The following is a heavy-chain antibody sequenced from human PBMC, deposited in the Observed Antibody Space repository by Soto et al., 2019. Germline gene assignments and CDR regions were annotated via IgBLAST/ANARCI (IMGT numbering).Heavy chain of an antibody. CDR2: IIPIFGTA. CDR3: AREGLENWKNNYGMDV. Sequence: SVKVSCKASGGTFSSYAISWVRQPPGQGLEWMGGIIPIFGTANYAQKFQGRVTITADESTSTAYMELSSLRSENTAVYYCAREGLENWKNNYGMDVWGQGTTVTVSS. D-gene: IGHD1-1*01. CDR1: GGTFSSYA. V-gene: IGHV1-69*13. J-gene: IGHJ6*02.